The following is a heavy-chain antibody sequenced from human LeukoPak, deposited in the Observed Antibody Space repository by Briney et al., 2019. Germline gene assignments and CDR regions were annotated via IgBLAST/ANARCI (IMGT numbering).Heavy chain of an antibody. CDR2: ISGSGGST. CDR3: AKGTILGRYPGYFDY. Sequence: GGSLRLSSAASGFTFSSYAMSWVRQAPGKGLEWVSAISGSGGSTYYADSVKGRFTISRDNSKNTLYLQMNSLRAEDTAVYYCAKGTILGRYPGYFDYWGQGTLVTVSS. V-gene: IGHV3-23*01. CDR1: GFTFSSYA. D-gene: IGHD4/OR15-4a*01. J-gene: IGHJ4*02.